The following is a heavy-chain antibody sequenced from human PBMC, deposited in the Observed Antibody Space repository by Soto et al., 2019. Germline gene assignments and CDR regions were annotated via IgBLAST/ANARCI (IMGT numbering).Heavy chain of an antibody. CDR2: ISSNGGST. CDR3: AREHPYYYDSSGSDY. J-gene: IGHJ4*02. D-gene: IGHD3-22*01. CDR1: GFTFSSYA. Sequence: GGSLRLSCAASGFTFSSYAMHWVRQAPGKGLEYVSAISSNGGSTYYANSVKGRFTISRDNSKNTLYLQMGSLRAEDMAVYYCAREHPYYYDSSGSDYWGQGTLVTVSS. V-gene: IGHV3-64*01.